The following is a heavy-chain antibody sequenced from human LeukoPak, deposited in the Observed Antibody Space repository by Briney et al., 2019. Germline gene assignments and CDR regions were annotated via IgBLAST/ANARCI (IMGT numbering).Heavy chain of an antibody. D-gene: IGHD3-10*01. CDR1: GYTFTSYD. Sequence: ASVKVSCKASGYTFTSYDINRVRQAPGQGLEWMGWMNPTSGHTGYVQKFQGRITMTRDTSVSTAYMELNSLTSEDTAVYYCARSPVGVRKKHDLWGQGTLVIVSS. V-gene: IGHV1-8*01. CDR2: MNPTSGHT. CDR3: ARSPVGVRKKHDL. J-gene: IGHJ5*02.